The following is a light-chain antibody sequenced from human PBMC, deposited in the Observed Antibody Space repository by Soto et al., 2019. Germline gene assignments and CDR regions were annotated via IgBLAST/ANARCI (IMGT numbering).Light chain of an antibody. V-gene: IGKV3D-15*01. J-gene: IGKJ5*01. CDR3: QQHNQWPIT. Sequence: EIVMTQSPATLSVNPGETASLSCRASQSAGNFLAWYQQKPGQAPRLLIYYISTRATGIPARFSGSGSGTEFTLTINSLQSEDSAVYYCQQHNQWPITFGQGTRLEIK. CDR2: YIS. CDR1: QSAGNF.